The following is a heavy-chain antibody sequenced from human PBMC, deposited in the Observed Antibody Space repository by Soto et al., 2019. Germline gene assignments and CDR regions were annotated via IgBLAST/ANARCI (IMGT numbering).Heavy chain of an antibody. CDR3: AHKLRYLDNLDV. CDR1: GFSLSTGGVA. CDR2: IYWNDDK. D-gene: IGHD3-9*01. Sequence: QITLEESAPTLVRPTQTLTLYCIFSGFSLSTGGVAVGWIRQPPGKALEWLALIYWNDDKLYSPSLKTRLTVTKDTSKNKVVLTMTNVDPVDTATYYCAHKLRYLDNLDVWGRGTTVTVSS. J-gene: IGHJ6*01. V-gene: IGHV2-5*01.